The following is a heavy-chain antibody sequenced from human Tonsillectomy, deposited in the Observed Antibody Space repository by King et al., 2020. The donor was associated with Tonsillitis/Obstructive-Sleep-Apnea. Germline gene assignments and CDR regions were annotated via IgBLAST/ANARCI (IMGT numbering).Heavy chain of an antibody. Sequence: VQLVESGGGVVQPGRSLRLSCAASGFTFSSYGMHWVRQAPGKGLEWVALILYDGSNQYYADSVKGRFAISRDDSKNTLYLQMNSLRVEDTAVYYCVKDVRSGYYYVDYWGQGTLVTVSS. CDR1: GFTFSSYG. V-gene: IGHV3-30*18. D-gene: IGHD3-3*01. J-gene: IGHJ4*02. CDR3: VKDVRSGYYYVDY. CDR2: ILYDGSNQ.